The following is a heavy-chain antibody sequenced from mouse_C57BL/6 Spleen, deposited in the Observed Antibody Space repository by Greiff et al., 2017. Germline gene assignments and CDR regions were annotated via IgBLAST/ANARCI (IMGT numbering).Heavy chain of an antibody. V-gene: IGHV5-17*01. CDR3: ANYYGSSYWYFDV. D-gene: IGHD1-1*01. Sequence: EVTLVESGGGLVKPGGSLKLSCAASGFTFSDYGMHWVRQAPEKGLEWVAYISSGSSTIYYADTVKGRFTISRDNAKNTLFLQMTSLRSADTAMYYCANYYGSSYWYFDVWGTGTTVTVSS. CDR1: GFTFSDYG. J-gene: IGHJ1*03. CDR2: ISSGSSTI.